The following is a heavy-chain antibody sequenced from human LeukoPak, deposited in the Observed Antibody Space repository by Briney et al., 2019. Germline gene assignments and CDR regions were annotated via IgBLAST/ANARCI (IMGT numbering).Heavy chain of an antibody. CDR3: ARMEAVADYFDY. D-gene: IGHD6-19*01. CDR1: GYSISSGYY. J-gene: IGHJ4*02. V-gene: IGHV4-38-2*01. CDR2: IYHSGST. Sequence: SETLSLTCAVSGYSISSGYYWGWIRQPPGKGLEWTGSIYHSGSTYYNPSLKSRVTISVDTSKNQFSLKLSSVTAADTAVYYCARMEAVADYFDYWGQGTLVTVSS.